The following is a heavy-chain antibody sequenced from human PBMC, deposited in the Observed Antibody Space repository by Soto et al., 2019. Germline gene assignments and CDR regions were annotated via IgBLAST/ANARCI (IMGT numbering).Heavy chain of an antibody. V-gene: IGHV1-46*01. CDR2: INPSGGST. Sequence: ASVKVSCKASGYSFTSYYLHWVRQAPGQGPEWMGLINPSGGSTTYSQKFQGRVTMTRDTSTTTVYMELSALRSEDTAFYYCATLQHGDSYDGSGYGAFHFDHWGQGTLVTVSS. D-gene: IGHD3-10*01. J-gene: IGHJ4*02. CDR1: GYSFTSYY. CDR3: ATLQHGDSYDGSGYGAFHFDH.